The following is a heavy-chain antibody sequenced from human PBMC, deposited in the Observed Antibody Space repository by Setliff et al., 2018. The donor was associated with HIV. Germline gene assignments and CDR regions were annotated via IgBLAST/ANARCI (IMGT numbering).Heavy chain of an antibody. D-gene: IGHD1-7*01. Sequence: TLSLTCAVSGYSISSGYYWGWIRQPPGEGLEWIGSVSPGGTTYYNPSLKSRVTISVDTSQNQVSLKLTSVTAADTAVYYCARGGATGTTRLDYWGQGTLVTVSS. V-gene: IGHV4-38-2*01. CDR3: ARGGATGTTRLDY. CDR1: GYSISSGYY. J-gene: IGHJ4*02. CDR2: VSPGGTT.